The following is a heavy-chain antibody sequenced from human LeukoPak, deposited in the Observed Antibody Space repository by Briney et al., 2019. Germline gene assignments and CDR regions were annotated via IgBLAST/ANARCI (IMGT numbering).Heavy chain of an antibody. V-gene: IGHV3-30-3*01. CDR2: ISYDGSNK. Sequence: GGSLRLSCAASGFTFSSYAMHWVRQAPGKGLEWEAVISYDGSNKYYADSVKGRFTISRDNSKNTLYLQMNSLRAEDTAVYYCARDPRRGGSSGYLLYWGQGTLVTVSS. J-gene: IGHJ4*02. CDR1: GFTFSSYA. CDR3: ARDPRRGGSSGYLLY. D-gene: IGHD3-22*01.